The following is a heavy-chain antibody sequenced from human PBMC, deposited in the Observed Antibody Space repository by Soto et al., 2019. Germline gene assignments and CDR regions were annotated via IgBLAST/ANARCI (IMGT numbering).Heavy chain of an antibody. D-gene: IGHD1-26*01. V-gene: IGHV1-18*04. CDR1: GYTFTSYG. CDR2: ISAYNGNT. J-gene: IGHJ3*01. CDR3: ARDKINRYSGSLVAFDD. Sequence: XSVKVSCTASGYTFTSYGIIRVRQAPGQGLEWMGWISAYNGNTNYAQKPQGRVTMTTDTSTSTAYMELRSLRSDDTAVYYCARDKINRYSGSLVAFDDWGEWTMVT.